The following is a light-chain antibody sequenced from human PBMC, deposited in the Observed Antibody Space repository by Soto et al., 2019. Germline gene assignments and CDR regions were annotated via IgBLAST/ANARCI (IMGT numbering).Light chain of an antibody. CDR1: QGISSH. J-gene: IGKJ1*01. CDR2: AAS. V-gene: IGKV1-9*01. Sequence: DIQLTQSPSFLSASVGDRVTITCRAGQGISSHLAWYQQKPGKVPKLLIYAASTLQGGVPSRFSGSGSGTEFTLTVSSLQPEDFATYYCEQLYSYPRTFGQGTKVDIK. CDR3: EQLYSYPRT.